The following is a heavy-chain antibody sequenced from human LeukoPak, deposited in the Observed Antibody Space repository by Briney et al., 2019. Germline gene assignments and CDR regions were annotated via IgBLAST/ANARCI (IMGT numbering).Heavy chain of an antibody. J-gene: IGHJ3*02. D-gene: IGHD3-22*01. CDR2: ISIYYSGST. CDR3: ARDGDYYDSSGQSYNAFDI. Sequence: SQTLSLTCTVSGGSISSGGHYWSWIRQHPGKGLEWIGYISIYYSGSTDYNPSLKSRVIISVDTSKNQFSLKLSSVTAADTAVYYCARDGDYYDSSGQSYNAFDIWGQGTMVTVSS. V-gene: IGHV4-31*03. CDR1: GGSISSGGHY.